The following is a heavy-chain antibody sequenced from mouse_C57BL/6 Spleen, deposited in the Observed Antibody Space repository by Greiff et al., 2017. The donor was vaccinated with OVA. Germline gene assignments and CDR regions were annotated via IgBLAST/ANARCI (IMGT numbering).Heavy chain of an antibody. Sequence: QVQLQQSGAELVKPGASVKISCKASGYAFSSYWMNWVKQRPGKGLEWIGQIYPGDGDTNYNGKFKGKATLTADKSSSTAYMQLSSLTSEDSAVYFCARRGIYDGNSYYIDYWGQGTSLTVSS. CDR1: GYAFSSYW. D-gene: IGHD2-1*01. CDR3: ARRGIYDGNSYYIDY. CDR2: IYPGDGDT. V-gene: IGHV1-80*01. J-gene: IGHJ2*02.